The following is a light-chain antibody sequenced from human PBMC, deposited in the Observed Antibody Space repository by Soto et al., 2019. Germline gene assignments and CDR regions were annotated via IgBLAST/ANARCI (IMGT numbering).Light chain of an antibody. Sequence: EIVLTQSPGTLSLSPGERATLYCRSSQTVNANFLAWYQQKPGQAPRLLIYGASNRATGIPDRFSGSGSGTDFTLAISRVEPEDFAVYFCQQYADSPITFGQGTRLEIK. V-gene: IGKV3-20*01. CDR2: GAS. CDR3: QQYADSPIT. CDR1: QTVNANF. J-gene: IGKJ5*01.